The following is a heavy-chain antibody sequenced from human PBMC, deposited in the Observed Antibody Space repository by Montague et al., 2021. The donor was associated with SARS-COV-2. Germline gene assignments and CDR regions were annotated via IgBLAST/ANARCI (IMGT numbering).Heavy chain of an antibody. CDR1: GGSISSSIQY. Sequence: SETLSLTCTVSGGSISSSIQYWGWIRQPPGTGLEWIVSDYYSGSTYYYPSLRSRVTISVDTSKNQFSLKLSSVTAADTAVFYCARHSGDYTTFAVVIYYMDLWGTGTTVSVSS. V-gene: IGHV4-39*01. J-gene: IGHJ6*03. CDR3: ARHSGDYTTFAVVIYYMDL. CDR2: DYYSGST. D-gene: IGHD3-3*01.